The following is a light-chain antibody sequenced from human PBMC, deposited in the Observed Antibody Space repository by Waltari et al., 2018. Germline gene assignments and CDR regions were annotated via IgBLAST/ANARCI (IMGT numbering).Light chain of an antibody. CDR3: NSYTGSSSWV. Sequence: QSALTQPASVSGSPGQSITISCYGTSSDVGFYNYVSWYQQHPGKAPQLMIYDVSQRPSGVSERFSGAKSGNTASLTISGLQAEDEADYYCNSYTGSSSWVFGGGTKVTVL. CDR1: SSDVGFYNY. V-gene: IGLV2-14*01. J-gene: IGLJ3*02. CDR2: DVS.